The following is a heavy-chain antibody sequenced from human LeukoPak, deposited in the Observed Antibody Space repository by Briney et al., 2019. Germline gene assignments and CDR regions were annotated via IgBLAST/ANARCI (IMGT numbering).Heavy chain of an antibody. D-gene: IGHD4-17*01. CDR2: ISYDGSNK. J-gene: IGHJ3*02. CDR1: GFTFSSYA. Sequence: PGGSLRLSCAASGFTFSSYAMHWVRQAPGKGLEWVAVISYDGSNKYYADSVKGQFTISRDNSKNTLYLQMNSLRAEDTAVYYCARGHGDTTNAFDIWGQGTMVTVSS. CDR3: ARGHGDTTNAFDI. V-gene: IGHV3-30-3*01.